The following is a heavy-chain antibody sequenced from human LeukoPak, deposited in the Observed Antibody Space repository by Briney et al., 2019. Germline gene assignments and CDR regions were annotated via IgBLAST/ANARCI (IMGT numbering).Heavy chain of an antibody. CDR3: ARPQYSNREDDYFDY. CDR1: GYTFTGYY. Sequence: ASVKVSCKASGYTFTGYYMHWVRQAPGQGLEWMGWINPNSGGTNYAQKFQGWVTMTRDTSISTAYMELSRLRSDDTAVYYCARPQYSNREDDYFDYWGQGTLVIVSS. J-gene: IGHJ4*02. D-gene: IGHD6-13*01. CDR2: INPNSGGT. V-gene: IGHV1-2*04.